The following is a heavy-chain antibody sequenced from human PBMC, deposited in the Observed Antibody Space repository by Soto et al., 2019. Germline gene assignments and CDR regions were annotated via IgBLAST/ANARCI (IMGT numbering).Heavy chain of an antibody. V-gene: IGHV1-24*01. CDR3: ATGHYDRFGELLDSYGYYYYGMDV. Sequence: ASVKVSCKVSGYTLTELSMHWVRQAPGKGLEWMGGFDPEDGETIYAQKFQGRVTMTEDTSTDTAYMELSSLRSEDTAVYYCATGHYDRFGELLDSYGYYYYGMDVWGQGTTVTVSS. CDR1: GYTLTELS. J-gene: IGHJ6*02. D-gene: IGHD3-10*01. CDR2: FDPEDGET.